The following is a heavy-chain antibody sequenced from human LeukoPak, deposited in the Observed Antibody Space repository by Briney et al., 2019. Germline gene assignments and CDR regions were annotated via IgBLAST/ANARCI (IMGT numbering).Heavy chain of an antibody. CDR3: ARVSGSSGWYEISGMDV. J-gene: IGHJ6*02. CDR2: IYYSGST. D-gene: IGHD6-19*01. V-gene: IGHV4-61*08. CDR1: GGSISIGGYY. Sequence: SQTLSLTCTVSGGSISIGGYYWSWIRQPPGKGLEWIGYIYYSGSTNYNPSLKSRVTISVDTSKNQFSLKLSSVTAADTAVYYCARVSGSSGWYEISGMDVWGQGTTVTVSS.